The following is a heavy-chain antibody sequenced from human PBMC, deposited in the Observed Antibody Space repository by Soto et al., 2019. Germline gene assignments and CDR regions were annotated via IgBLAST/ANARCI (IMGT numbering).Heavy chain of an antibody. Sequence: SLRLSSVVAGFTFHSYEPNWVRQSAEGGLEWVASMGRGSGPKYYADSVKGRFTVSRDFARNSMFLQMDNLRVEDTGVYYCTTSYFYAAGGERTMVTVSS. CDR1: GFTFHSYE. CDR2: MGRGSGPK. J-gene: IGHJ4*02. CDR3: TTSYFYAA. V-gene: IGHV3-48*03. D-gene: IGHD3-10*01.